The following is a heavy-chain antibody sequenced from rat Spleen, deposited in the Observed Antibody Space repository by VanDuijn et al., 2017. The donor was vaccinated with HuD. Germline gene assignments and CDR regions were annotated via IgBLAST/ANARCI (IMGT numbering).Heavy chain of an antibody. D-gene: IGHD1-11*01. CDR2: INYDGTST. CDR1: GFTFSNYG. V-gene: IGHV5-29*01. J-gene: IGHJ3*01. Sequence: EVQLVESGGGLVQPGRSLKLSCAASGFTFSNYGMAWVRQIPTKGLEWVATINYDGTSTYYRDSVKGRFTISRDNAKSTLYLQVDSLRSEDTATYYCARLGTEAIGNWFSYWGQGTLVTVSS. CDR3: ARLGTEAIGNWFSY.